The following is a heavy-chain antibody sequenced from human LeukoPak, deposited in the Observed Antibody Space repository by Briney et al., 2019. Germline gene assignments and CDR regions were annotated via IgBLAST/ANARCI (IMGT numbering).Heavy chain of an antibody. CDR3: ARVVVGATLGPFDI. CDR2: IIPIFGTA. D-gene: IGHD1-26*01. Sequence: GASVKVSCKASGGTFSSYAISWVRQAPGQGLEWMGGIIPIFGTANYAQKFQGRVTITTDESTSTAYMELSSLRSEDTAVYYCARVVVGATLGPFDIWGQGTMVTVSS. V-gene: IGHV1-69*05. J-gene: IGHJ3*02. CDR1: GGTFSSYA.